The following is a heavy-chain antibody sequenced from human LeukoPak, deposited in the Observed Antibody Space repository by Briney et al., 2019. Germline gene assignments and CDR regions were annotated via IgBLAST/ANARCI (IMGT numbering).Heavy chain of an antibody. CDR1: GFTFSTYW. CDR3: ARGTGYSVFDY. D-gene: IGHD6-13*01. CDR2: IKSDGITT. Sequence: GGSLRLSCAASGFTFSTYWMHWVRQAPGKGLLWVSRIKSDGITTIYADSVKGRFTISRDNAKNKLYLQMNSLRAEDTAVYYCARGTGYSVFDYWGQGTLVTVSS. V-gene: IGHV3-74*01. J-gene: IGHJ4*02.